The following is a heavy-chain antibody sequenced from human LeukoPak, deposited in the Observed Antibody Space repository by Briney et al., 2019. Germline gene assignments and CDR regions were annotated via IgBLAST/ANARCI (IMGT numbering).Heavy chain of an antibody. CDR2: VYYRGTT. D-gene: IGHD3-22*01. CDR1: GGSISSYY. CDR3: ASESSGSYYNYFDY. J-gene: IGHJ4*02. V-gene: IGHV4-59*01. Sequence: SETLSLTCTVSGGSISSYYWSWIRQPPGKGLEWIGYVYYRGTTNYSPSLKSRVTMSVDTSKNQFSLKLSSETAADTAVYYCASESSGSYYNYFDYWGQGTLVTVSS.